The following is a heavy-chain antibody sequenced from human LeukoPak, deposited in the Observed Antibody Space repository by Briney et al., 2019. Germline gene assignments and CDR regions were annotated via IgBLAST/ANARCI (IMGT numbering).Heavy chain of an antibody. CDR1: GFTFSSYG. D-gene: IGHD6-13*01. CDR3: ARGGSSWFTGLDY. Sequence: GGSLRLSCAASGFTFSSYGMHWVRQAPGKGLEWVAVIWYDGSNKYYADSVKGRFTISRDNSKNTLYLQMNSLRAEDTAVYYCARGGSSWFTGLDYWGQGTQVTVSS. CDR2: IWYDGSNK. V-gene: IGHV3-33*01. J-gene: IGHJ4*02.